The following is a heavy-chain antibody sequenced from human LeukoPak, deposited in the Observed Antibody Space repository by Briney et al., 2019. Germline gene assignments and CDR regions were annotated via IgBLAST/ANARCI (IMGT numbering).Heavy chain of an antibody. CDR2: ISGSGGST. CDR1: GFTFSSYA. CDR3: AKDQDPHSYGSGSYAPFDY. V-gene: IGHV3-23*01. D-gene: IGHD3-10*01. Sequence: PGGSLRLSCAASGFTFSSYAMSWVRQAPGKGLEWVPAISGSGGSTKYSGSVKGRFTISRDNSKYTLYLQINSLRADDTAVYYCAKDQDPHSYGSGSYAPFDYWGQGTLVTVSS. J-gene: IGHJ4*02.